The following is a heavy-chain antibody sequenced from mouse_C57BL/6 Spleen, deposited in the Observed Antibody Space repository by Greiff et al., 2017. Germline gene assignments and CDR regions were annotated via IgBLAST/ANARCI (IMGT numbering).Heavy chain of an antibody. D-gene: IGHD2-3*01. CDR1: GFTFSDYY. J-gene: IGHJ2*01. CDR2: INYDGSST. Sequence: EVQLVESEGGLVQPGSSMKLSCTASGFTFSDYYMAWVRQVPEKGLEWVANINYDGSSTYYLDSLKSRFIISRDNAKNILYLQRSSLKSEDTATYYCARENGYYGGYFDYWGQGTTLTVSS. CDR3: ARENGYYGGYFDY. V-gene: IGHV5-16*01.